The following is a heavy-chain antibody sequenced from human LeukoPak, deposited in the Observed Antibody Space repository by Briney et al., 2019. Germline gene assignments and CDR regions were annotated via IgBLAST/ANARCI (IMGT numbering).Heavy chain of an antibody. V-gene: IGHV4-59*12. CDR1: GFTFSSYW. CDR3: AKSNGYGLIDI. CDR2: IFYSGST. Sequence: PGGSLRLSCAASGFTFSSYWMSWVRQPPGKALEWIGNIFYSGSTHYSPSLKSRVTISLDTSRNQFSLKLNSVTAADTAVYYCAKSNGYGLIDIWGQGTMVTVSS. J-gene: IGHJ3*02. D-gene: IGHD3-22*01.